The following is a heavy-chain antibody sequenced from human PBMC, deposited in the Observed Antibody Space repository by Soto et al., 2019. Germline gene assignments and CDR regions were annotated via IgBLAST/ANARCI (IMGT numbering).Heavy chain of an antibody. Sequence: GGSLRLSCSASGFTFSSYAMHWVRQAPGKGLEYVSAISSNGGSTYYADSVKGRFTISRDNSKNTLYLQMSSLRAEDTAVYYCVNTPVVPAAVITDYWGQGTLVTVSS. J-gene: IGHJ4*02. CDR1: GFTFSSYA. CDR2: ISSNGGST. D-gene: IGHD2-2*01. CDR3: VNTPVVPAAVITDY. V-gene: IGHV3-64D*08.